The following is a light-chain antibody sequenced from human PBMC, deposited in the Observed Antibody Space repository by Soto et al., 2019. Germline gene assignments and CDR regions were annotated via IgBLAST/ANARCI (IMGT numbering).Light chain of an antibody. CDR2: EVS. CDR1: SSDVGGYNY. Sequence: QLVLTQPPSASGSPGQSVTISCTGTSSDVGGYNYVSWYQQHPGKAPKLMIYEVSKRPSGVPDRFSGSKSGNTASLTVSGLQAEDEADYYCAAWDASLSVVFGGGTKLTVL. J-gene: IGLJ2*01. CDR3: AAWDASLSVV. V-gene: IGLV2-8*01.